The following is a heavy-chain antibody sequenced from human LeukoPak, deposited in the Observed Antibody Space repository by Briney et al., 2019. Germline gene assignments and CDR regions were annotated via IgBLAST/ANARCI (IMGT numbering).Heavy chain of an antibody. CDR2: IIPIFGTA. CDR3: ARGLLSSWYWVDY. CDR1: GGTFISYA. Sequence: SVKVSCKASGGTFISYAISWVRQAPGQGLEWMGGIIPIFGTANYAQKFQGRVTITTHESTSTAYMELSSLRSEDTAVYYCARGLLSSWYWVDYWGQGTLVTVSS. V-gene: IGHV1-69*05. D-gene: IGHD6-13*01. J-gene: IGHJ4*02.